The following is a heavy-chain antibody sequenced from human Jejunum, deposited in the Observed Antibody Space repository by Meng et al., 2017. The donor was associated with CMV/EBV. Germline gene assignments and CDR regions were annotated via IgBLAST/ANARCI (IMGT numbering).Heavy chain of an antibody. J-gene: IGHJ4*02. CDR3: AREAGGDPMVDY. D-gene: IGHD3-10*01. Sequence: WAASGFTFSDYYMSWIRQAPGKGLEWVSYISSSGSTIYYADSVKGRFTISRDNAKNSLYLQMNSLRAEDTAVYYCAREAGGDPMVDYWGQGTLVTVSS. CDR2: ISSSGSTI. CDR1: GFTFSDYY. V-gene: IGHV3-11*01.